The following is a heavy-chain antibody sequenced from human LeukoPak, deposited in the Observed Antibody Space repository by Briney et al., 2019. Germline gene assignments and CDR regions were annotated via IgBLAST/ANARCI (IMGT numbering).Heavy chain of an antibody. CDR3: AKERYYYDSSGQNDV. D-gene: IGHD3-22*01. CDR2: ISWYSGGI. V-gene: IGHV3-9*01. J-gene: IGHJ6*02. Sequence: GGSLRLSCAASGFTFDDYAMHWVRQAPGKGLEWVSGISWYSGGIGYAVSVKGRFTISRDNAKNSMYLQMNRLRAEDTALYYCAKERYYYDSSGQNDVWGQGTTVTVSS. CDR1: GFTFDDYA.